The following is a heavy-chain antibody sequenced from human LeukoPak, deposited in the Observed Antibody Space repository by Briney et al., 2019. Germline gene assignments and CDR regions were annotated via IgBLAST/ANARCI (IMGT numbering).Heavy chain of an antibody. CDR1: GYTFTSYG. D-gene: IGHD3-10*01. CDR3: ARLKGDYYGSGSYWDYYYMDV. Sequence: ASVKVSCKASGYTFTSYGISWVRQAPGQGLEWMGWISAYNGNTNYAQKLQGRVTMTTDTTTNTAYMELRSLRSDDTAVYYCARLKGDYYGSGSYWDYYYMDVWGKGTTVTISS. V-gene: IGHV1-18*01. J-gene: IGHJ6*03. CDR2: ISAYNGNT.